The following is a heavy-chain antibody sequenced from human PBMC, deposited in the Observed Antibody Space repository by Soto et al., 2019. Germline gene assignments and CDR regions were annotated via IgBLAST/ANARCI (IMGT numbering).Heavy chain of an antibody. V-gene: IGHV3-48*03. CDR2: ITRSGSSR. CDR3: ARDGPPNWNDAFDY. J-gene: IGHJ4*02. Sequence: EGQLVESGGGLVQPGGSLRLSCAASGFTFSSYEMNWVRQAPGKGLEWISYITRSGSSRYYADSVEGRFTIARDNAKNSLYLQLNSLRAEDTAVYYCARDGPPNWNDAFDYWGQGTLVTVSS. CDR1: GFTFSSYE. D-gene: IGHD1-20*01.